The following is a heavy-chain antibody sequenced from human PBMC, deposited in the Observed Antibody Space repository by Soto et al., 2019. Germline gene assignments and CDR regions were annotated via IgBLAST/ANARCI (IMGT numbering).Heavy chain of an antibody. J-gene: IGHJ6*02. CDR1: GFTFSGSA. CDR3: TSHRASSSGDYYGMDV. V-gene: IGHV3-73*01. CDR2: IRSKANSYAT. Sequence: GGSLRLSCAASGFTFSGSAMHWVRQASGKGLEWVGRIRSKANSYATAYAASVKGRFTISRDDSKNTAYLQMNSLKTEDTAVYYCTSHRASSSGDYYGMDVWGQGTTVTVSS. D-gene: IGHD6-13*01.